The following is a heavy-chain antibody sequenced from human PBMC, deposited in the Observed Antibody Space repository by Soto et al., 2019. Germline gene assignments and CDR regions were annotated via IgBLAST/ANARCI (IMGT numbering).Heavy chain of an antibody. J-gene: IGHJ6*02. CDR2: IWYDGSNK. CDR3: ARLDSSSWPSDAMDV. Sequence: PGGSLRLSCAASGFTFSSYGMHWVRQAPGKGLEWVAVIWYDGSNKYYADSVKGRFTISRDNSKNTLYLQMNSLRAEDTAVYYCARLDSSSWPSDAMDVWGQGTTVT. D-gene: IGHD6-13*01. V-gene: IGHV3-33*01. CDR1: GFTFSSYG.